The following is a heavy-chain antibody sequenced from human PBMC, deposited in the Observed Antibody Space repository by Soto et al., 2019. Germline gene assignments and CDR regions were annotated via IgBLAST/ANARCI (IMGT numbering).Heavy chain of an antibody. D-gene: IGHD2-15*01. Sequence: GGSLRLSCAASGFTFSSYAMSWVRQAPGKGLEWVSSISGGGGSTYYADSVKGRFTISRDNSKNTLSLQMNSLRAEDTAVYYCAKDFGFCSGGSCPYFQHWGQDTLVTVSS. J-gene: IGHJ1*01. CDR3: AKDFGFCSGGSCPYFQH. CDR2: ISGGGGST. V-gene: IGHV3-23*01. CDR1: GFTFSSYA.